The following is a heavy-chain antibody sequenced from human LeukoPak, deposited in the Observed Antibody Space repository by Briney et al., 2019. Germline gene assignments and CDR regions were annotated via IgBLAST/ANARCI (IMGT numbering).Heavy chain of an antibody. J-gene: IGHJ4*02. V-gene: IGHV3-23*01. Sequence: GGSLRLSCAAYGFTLSTYGMSWVRQAPGKGLEWVSSISGSGGSTYYADSVKGRFTISRDTSKNTMYLQMNSLRAEDTAVYYCARDGGRREDYWGQGALVTVSS. D-gene: IGHD2-15*01. CDR1: GFTLSTYG. CDR3: ARDGGRREDY. CDR2: ISGSGGST.